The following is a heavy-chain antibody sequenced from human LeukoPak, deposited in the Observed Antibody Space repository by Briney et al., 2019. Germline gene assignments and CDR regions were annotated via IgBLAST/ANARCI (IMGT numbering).Heavy chain of an antibody. CDR2: MNPNSGNT. V-gene: IGHV1-8*01. CDR3: ARGGRLRNRYYYYMDV. D-gene: IGHD2/OR15-2a*01. Sequence: GASVKVSCKASGYTFTSYDINWVRQATGQGLEWMGWMNPNSGNTGYAQKFQGRVTMTRNTSISTAYMELSSLRSEDTAVYYCARGGRLRNRYYYYMDVWGKGTTVTVSS. J-gene: IGHJ6*03. CDR1: GYTFTSYD.